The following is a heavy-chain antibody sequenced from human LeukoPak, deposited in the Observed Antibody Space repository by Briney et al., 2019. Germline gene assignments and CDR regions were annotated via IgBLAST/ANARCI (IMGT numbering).Heavy chain of an antibody. V-gene: IGHV1-18*01. J-gene: IGHJ6*02. Sequence: ASVKVSCKASGYTFTSYGISWVRQAPGQGLEWMGWISAYNGNTNYTQKLQGRVTMTTDTSTSTAYMELRSLRSDDTAVYYCARGLRDSPVDYGMDVWGQGTTVTVSS. CDR2: ISAYNGNT. CDR3: ARGLRDSPVDYGMDV. CDR1: GYTFTSYG.